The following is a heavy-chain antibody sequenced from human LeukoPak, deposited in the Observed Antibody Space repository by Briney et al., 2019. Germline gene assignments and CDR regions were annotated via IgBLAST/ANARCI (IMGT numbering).Heavy chain of an antibody. J-gene: IGHJ4*02. V-gene: IGHV3-53*01. CDR1: GFTVSSNY. D-gene: IGHD3-22*01. CDR3: ARDYSSSSSGYNDY. Sequence: GGSLGLSCAASGFTVSSNYMSWVRQAPGKGLEWVSVIYSGGSTYYADSVKGRFTISRDNSKNTLYLQMNSLRAEDTAVYYCARDYSSSSSGYNDYWGQGTLVTVSS. CDR2: IYSGGST.